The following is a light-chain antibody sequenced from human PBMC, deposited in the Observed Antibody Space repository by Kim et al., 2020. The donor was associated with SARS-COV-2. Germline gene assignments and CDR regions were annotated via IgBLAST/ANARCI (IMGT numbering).Light chain of an antibody. CDR3: SSYTISSTLAV. CDR1: LSEVVSYNV. J-gene: IGLJ3*02. V-gene: IGLV2-14*03. Sequence: QYITESGTETLSEVVSYNVASWYQQHRDKAPKLMIYDVSTRPSGVSNRFSGSKSGNTASLTISGLQAEDEADYYCSSYTISSTLAVFGGGTQLTVL. CDR2: DVS.